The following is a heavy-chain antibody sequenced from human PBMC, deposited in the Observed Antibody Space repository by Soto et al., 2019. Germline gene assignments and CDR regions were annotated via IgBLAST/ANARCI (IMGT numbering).Heavy chain of an antibody. CDR3: ARGGYCSGGSCYLRWFDP. V-gene: IGHV4-31*03. D-gene: IGHD2-15*01. CDR2: ISYSGIT. J-gene: IGHJ5*02. Sequence: SETLSLTCTVSGGSISSGGYYWSWIRHHPGKGLEWIGYISYSGITHYNPSLKSRVTMSLDTSQSQFSLNLSSVTAADTAVYYCARGGYCSGGSCYLRWFDPWGQGTLVTVSS. CDR1: GGSISSGGYY.